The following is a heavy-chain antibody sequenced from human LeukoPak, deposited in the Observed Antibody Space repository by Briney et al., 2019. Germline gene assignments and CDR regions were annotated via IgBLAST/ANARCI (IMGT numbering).Heavy chain of an antibody. CDR3: AREMQQLAFDY. CDR2: ISYDGSNK. V-gene: IGHV3-30*04. Sequence: GSLRLSCAASGFTFSSYAMHWVRQAPGKGLEWVAVISYDGSNKYYADSVKGRFTISRDNSKNTLYLQMNSLRAEDTAVYYCAREMQQLAFDYWGQGTLVTASS. CDR1: GFTFSSYA. D-gene: IGHD6-13*01. J-gene: IGHJ4*02.